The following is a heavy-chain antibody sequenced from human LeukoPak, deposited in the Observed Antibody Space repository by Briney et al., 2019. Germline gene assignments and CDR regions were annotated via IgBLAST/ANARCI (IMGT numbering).Heavy chain of an antibody. D-gene: IGHD3-10*01. V-gene: IGHV3-33*01. CDR1: GFTFSNYG. CDR3: ARLYGSGSLDH. J-gene: IGHJ4*02. CDR2: IWYDGSNK. Sequence: PGRSLRLSCAASGFTFSNYGMHWVRQAPGKGLEWVAVIWYDGSNKYYADSVKGRFTISRDNSKNTLYLQMNSLRAEDTAVYYCARLYGSGSLDHWGQGTLVTVSS.